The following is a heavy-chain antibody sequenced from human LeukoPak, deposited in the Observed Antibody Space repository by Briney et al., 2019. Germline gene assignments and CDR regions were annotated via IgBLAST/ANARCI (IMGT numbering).Heavy chain of an antibody. J-gene: IGHJ4*02. V-gene: IGHV4-59*08. CDR1: GDSINGHY. D-gene: IGHD6-19*01. CDR3: ARRDTGWNYCDY. CDR2: IHYKGST. Sequence: SETLSLTCTISGDSINGHYWSWIRQPPGKRLEWIGDIHYKGSTNYNLSLKSRVTISVDTSKDHLSLNLTSVLAADTAIYYCARRDTGWNYCDYWGQGILVTVSS.